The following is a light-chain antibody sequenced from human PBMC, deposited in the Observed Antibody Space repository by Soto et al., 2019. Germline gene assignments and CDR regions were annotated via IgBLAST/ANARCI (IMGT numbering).Light chain of an antibody. CDR3: QQRSNWRRT. Sequence: EIVLTQSPATLSLSPGERATLSCRASQSVSSHLAWYQQKPGQAPRLLIYEASNRAIGIPARFSGSGSGTDFILTISSLEPEDFAVYYCQQRSNWRRTFGQGTKVEIK. CDR2: EAS. CDR1: QSVSSH. J-gene: IGKJ1*01. V-gene: IGKV3-11*01.